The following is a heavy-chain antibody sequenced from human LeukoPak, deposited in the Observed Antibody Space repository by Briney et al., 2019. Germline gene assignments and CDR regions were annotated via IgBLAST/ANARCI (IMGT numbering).Heavy chain of an antibody. D-gene: IGHD2-2*02. V-gene: IGHV4-39*01. Sequence: SETLSLTCTVSGGSISSSSYYWGWIRQPPGKGLEWIGSIYYSGSTYYNPSLKSRVTISVDTSKNQFSLKLSSVTAADTAVYYCARRPKGQYLTGDWFDPWGQGTLVTVSS. CDR1: GGSISSSSYY. CDR3: ARRPKGQYLTGDWFDP. CDR2: IYYSGST. J-gene: IGHJ5*02.